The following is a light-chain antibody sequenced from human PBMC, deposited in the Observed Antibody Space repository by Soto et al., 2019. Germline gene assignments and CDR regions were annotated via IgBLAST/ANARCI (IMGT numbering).Light chain of an antibody. V-gene: IGKV3-15*01. CDR2: GAS. J-gene: IGKJ4*02. Sequence: EIVMTQSPATLSLSPGERVTLSCRASLGISINLAWYQQRPGQAPRLLIYGASTRATGVPNRFSGSGSGTEFTLTISSLQSEDLAVYHCQQYNKWPQAFGGGTKVDI. CDR1: LGISIN. CDR3: QQYNKWPQA.